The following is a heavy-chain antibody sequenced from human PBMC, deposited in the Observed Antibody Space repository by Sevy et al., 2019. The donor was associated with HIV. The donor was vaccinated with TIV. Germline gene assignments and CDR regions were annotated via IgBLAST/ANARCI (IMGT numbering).Heavy chain of an antibody. CDR3: VREGGSGGRAGWFDP. CDR1: GFSFSPFP. V-gene: IGHV3-30*04. CDR2: ITIDGKDK. D-gene: IGHD2-15*01. Sequence: GGSLRLSCAASGFSFSPFPMNWVRQAPGKGLDWMAVITIDGKDKWYADSVKDRFNVSRDNSKNMLYLQMNSLRVEDSAGYYCVREGGSGGRAGWFDPWGQGTLVTVSS. J-gene: IGHJ5*02.